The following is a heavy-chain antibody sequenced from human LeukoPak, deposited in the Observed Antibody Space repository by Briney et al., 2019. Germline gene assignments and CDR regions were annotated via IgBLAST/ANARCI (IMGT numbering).Heavy chain of an antibody. D-gene: IGHD3-22*01. J-gene: IGHJ2*01. V-gene: IGHV3-74*01. Sequence: GGSLRLSCAASGFTFSSYWMHWVRQAPGKGLVWVSRISGDESSTSYADSVKGRFTISRDNAENTLFLQMNSLRAEDTALYYCAKDNDSSGYYYLYFDLWGRGTLVTVSS. CDR1: GFTFSSYW. CDR2: ISGDESST. CDR3: AKDNDSSGYYYLYFDL.